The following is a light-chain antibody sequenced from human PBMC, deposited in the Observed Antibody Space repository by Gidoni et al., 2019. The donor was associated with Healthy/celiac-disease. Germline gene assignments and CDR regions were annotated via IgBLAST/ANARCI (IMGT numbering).Light chain of an antibody. Sequence: DIVMTQSPDSLAVSLGERATINCKSSQSVLYSSNNKNYLAWYQQKPGQPPKLLIYWASTRESGVPDRFSGRGSGTDFTLTISSLQAEDVAVYYFQQYYSTPLTFGGGTKVEIK. CDR2: WAS. V-gene: IGKV4-1*01. CDR1: QSVLYSSNNKNY. CDR3: QQYYSTPLT. J-gene: IGKJ4*01.